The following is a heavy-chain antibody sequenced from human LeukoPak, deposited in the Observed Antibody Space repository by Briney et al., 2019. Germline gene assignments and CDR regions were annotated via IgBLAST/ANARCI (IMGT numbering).Heavy chain of an antibody. CDR2: IYYSGST. Sequence: SETLSLTCTVSGGSISSYYWSWIRQPPGKGLEWIGYIYYSGSTNYNPSLKSRVTISVDTSKNQFPLKLSSVTAADTAVYYCARDLRILGAFDIWGQGTMVTVSS. D-gene: IGHD2-15*01. CDR1: GGSISSYY. CDR3: ARDLRILGAFDI. J-gene: IGHJ3*02. V-gene: IGHV4-59*12.